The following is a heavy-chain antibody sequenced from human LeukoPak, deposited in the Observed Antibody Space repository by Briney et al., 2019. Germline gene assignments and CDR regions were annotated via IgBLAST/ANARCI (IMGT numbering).Heavy chain of an antibody. CDR2: ISSSSSYI. J-gene: IGHJ4*02. CDR1: GFTFSSYA. D-gene: IGHD4-17*01. V-gene: IGHV3-21*01. CDR3: ARDKFLYMTTVTTYFDY. Sequence: PGGSLRLSCAASGFTFSSYAMHWVRQAPGKGLEWVSSISSSSSYIYYADSVKGRFTISRDNAKNSLYLQVNSLRAEDTAVYYCARDKFLYMTTVTTYFDYWGQGTLVTVSS.